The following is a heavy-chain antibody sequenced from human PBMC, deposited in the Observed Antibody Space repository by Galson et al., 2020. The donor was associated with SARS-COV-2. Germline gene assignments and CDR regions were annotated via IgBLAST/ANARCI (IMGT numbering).Heavy chain of an antibody. D-gene: IGHD4-17*01. CDR3: ARLHYGEYAPEAFDI. Sequence: SETLSLTCAVSGTSISSGSYSWNWIRQPPGKGLEWIGNIPHSGGTYYNPSLKSRVIISGDRSKNQFSLRLSSVTAADTAVYYCARLHYGEYAPEAFDIWGPGTRVTVAS. CDR2: IPHSGGT. V-gene: IGHV4-30-2*01. J-gene: IGHJ3*02. CDR1: GTSISSGSYS.